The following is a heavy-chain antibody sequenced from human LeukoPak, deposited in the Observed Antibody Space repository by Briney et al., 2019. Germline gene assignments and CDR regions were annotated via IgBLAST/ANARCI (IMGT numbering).Heavy chain of an antibody. CDR3: ARDKQWLVEGTYGMDV. CDR2: IYSGGST. Sequence: GGSLRLSCAASGFTVSSNYMSWVRQAPGKGLEWVSVIYSGGSTYYADSVKGRFTISRDNSKNTLYLQMNSLRAEDTAVYYCARDKQWLVEGTYGMDVWGQGTTVTVSS. V-gene: IGHV3-53*01. D-gene: IGHD6-19*01. J-gene: IGHJ6*02. CDR1: GFTVSSNY.